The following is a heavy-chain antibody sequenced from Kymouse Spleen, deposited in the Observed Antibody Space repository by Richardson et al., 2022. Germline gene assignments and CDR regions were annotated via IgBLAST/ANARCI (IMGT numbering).Heavy chain of an antibody. CDR2: ISYDGSNK. CDR1: GFTFSSYG. CDR3: AKDQEPYGMDV. J-gene: IGHJ6*02. D-gene: IGHD1-26*01. V-gene: IGHV3-30*18. Sequence: QVQLVESGGGVVQPGRSLRLSCAASGFTFSSYGMHWVRQAPGKGLEWVAVISYDGSNKYYADSVKGRFTISRDNSKNTLYLQMNSLRAEDTAVYYCAKDQEPYGMDVWGQGTTVTVSS.